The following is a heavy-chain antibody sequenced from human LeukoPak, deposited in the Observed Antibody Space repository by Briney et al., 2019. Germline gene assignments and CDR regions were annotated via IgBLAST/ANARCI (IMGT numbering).Heavy chain of an antibody. CDR2: ISANNGNT. CDR1: GYTFTTYG. CDR3: ARYYYYGSGSYRPDP. Sequence: ASVKVSCKASGYTFTTYGITWVRQAPGQGLKWMGRISANNGNTNYAEKLQGRVTMTTDTSTSTAYMELTSLRSDVTAVYYCARYYYYGSGSYRPDPWGQGTLVTVSS. J-gene: IGHJ5*02. V-gene: IGHV1-18*01. D-gene: IGHD3-10*01.